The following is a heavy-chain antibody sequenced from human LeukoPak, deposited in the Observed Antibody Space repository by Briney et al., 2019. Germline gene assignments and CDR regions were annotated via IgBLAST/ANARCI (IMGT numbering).Heavy chain of an antibody. V-gene: IGHV1-18*01. D-gene: IGHD2/OR15-2a*01. Sequence: ASVKVSCKASGYTFTSYGISWVRQAPGQGLEWMAWISAYNGNTNYAQKLQGRVTMTTDTSTNTAYMELRSLRSDDTAVYYCARVRISDYLGTYYFDYWGQGTLVTVSS. J-gene: IGHJ4*02. CDR3: ARVRISDYLGTYYFDY. CDR1: GYTFTSYG. CDR2: ISAYNGNT.